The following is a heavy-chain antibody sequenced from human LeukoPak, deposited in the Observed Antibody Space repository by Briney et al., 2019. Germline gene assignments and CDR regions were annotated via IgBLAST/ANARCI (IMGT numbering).Heavy chain of an antibody. J-gene: IGHJ4*02. V-gene: IGHV3-48*02. CDR2: ISSGTSSTSTI. CDR1: GFTFSSYS. Sequence: PGGSLRLSCAASGFTFSSYSMNWVRQAPGKGLEWVSYISSGTSSTSTIYYADSVKGRFTISRDNAKNSLYLQMNSLRDEDTAVYYWARRSFIAFDYWGQGTLVTVSS. D-gene: IGHD3-10*01. CDR3: ARRSFIAFDY.